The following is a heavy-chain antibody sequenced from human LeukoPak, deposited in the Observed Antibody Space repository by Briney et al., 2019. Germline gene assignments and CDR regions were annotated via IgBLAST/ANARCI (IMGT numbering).Heavy chain of an antibody. J-gene: IGHJ1*01. D-gene: IGHD6-19*01. CDR1: GFTFSSYA. CDR2: ISYGGSNK. CDR3: ARDSRDRRSSGWYGDFQH. V-gene: IGHV3-30-3*01. Sequence: GRSLRLSCAASGFTFSSYAMHWVRQAPGKGLEWVAVISYGGSNKYYADSVKGRFTISRDNSKNTLYLQMNSLRAEDTAVYYCARDSRDRRSSGWYGDFQHWGQGTLVTVSS.